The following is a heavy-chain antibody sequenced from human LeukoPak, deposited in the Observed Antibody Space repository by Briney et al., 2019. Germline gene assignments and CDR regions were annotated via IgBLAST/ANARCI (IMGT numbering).Heavy chain of an antibody. J-gene: IGHJ4*02. D-gene: IGHD3-22*01. CDR1: GFAFSSYA. V-gene: IGHV3-23*01. CDR2: ISGSGGST. Sequence: GGSLRLSCAASGFAFSSYAMRWVRQAPGKGLEWVSAISGSGGSTYYADSVKGRFTISRDNSKNTLYLQMNSLRAEDTAVYYCAKVTMIVEDYWGQGTLVAVSS. CDR3: AKVTMIVEDY.